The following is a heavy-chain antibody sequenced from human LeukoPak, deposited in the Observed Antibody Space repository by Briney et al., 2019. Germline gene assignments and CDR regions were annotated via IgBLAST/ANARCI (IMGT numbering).Heavy chain of an antibody. V-gene: IGHV3-7*01. CDR2: INLDGSDR. J-gene: IGHJ4*02. Sequence: PGGSLRLSCAASGFTFSSYGMSWVRQAPGKGLEWVANINLDGSDRFYVGFVKGRFTISRDNADNSLYLQMNSLRAEDTAVYYCGRVIAGAIDYWGQGTLVTVSS. CDR3: GRVIAGAIDY. D-gene: IGHD6-13*01. CDR1: GFTFSSYG.